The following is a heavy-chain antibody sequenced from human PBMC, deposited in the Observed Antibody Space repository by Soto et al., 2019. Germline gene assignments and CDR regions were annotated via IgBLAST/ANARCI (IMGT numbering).Heavy chain of an antibody. CDR3: ARRSVTNSSPGNYFDY. CDR1: SGSISSSNW. D-gene: IGHD1-1*01. J-gene: IGHJ4*02. CDR2: SYHSGST. Sequence: QVQLQESGPGLVKPSGTLSLTCAVSSGSISSSNWWSWVRQPPGKGLEWIGESYHSGSTNYNPSLKSRVTISVDKSKNQFSLKLSSVSAADTTVHYCARRSVTNSSPGNYFDYWGQGTLVTVSS. V-gene: IGHV4-4*02.